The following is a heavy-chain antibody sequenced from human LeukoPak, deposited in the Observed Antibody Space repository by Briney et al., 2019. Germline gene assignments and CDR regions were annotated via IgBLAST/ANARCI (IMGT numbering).Heavy chain of an antibody. CDR2: ISAYNGNT. CDR3: ATSSGWYGGAFDI. J-gene: IGHJ3*02. CDR1: GYTFTGYY. D-gene: IGHD6-19*01. Sequence: ASVKVSCKASGYTFTGYYMHWVRQAPGQGLEWMGWISAYNGNTNYAQKLQGRVTMTTDTSTSTAYMELRSLRSDDTAVYYCATSSGWYGGAFDIWGQGTMVTVSS. V-gene: IGHV1-18*04.